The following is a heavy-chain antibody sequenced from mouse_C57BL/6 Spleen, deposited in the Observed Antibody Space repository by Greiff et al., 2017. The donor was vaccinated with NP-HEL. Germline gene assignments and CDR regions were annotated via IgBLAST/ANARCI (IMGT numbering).Heavy chain of an antibody. J-gene: IGHJ4*01. CDR1: GFTFSSYG. D-gene: IGHD2-1*01. CDR2: ISSGGSYT. CDR3: ARKGNYVGSAMDY. Sequence: VQRVESGGDLVKPGGSLKLSCAASGFTFSSYGMSWVRQTPDKRLEWVATISSGGSYTYYPDSVKGRFTISRDNAKNTLYLQMSSLKSEDTAMYYCARKGNYVGSAMDYWGQGTSVTVSS. V-gene: IGHV5-6*01.